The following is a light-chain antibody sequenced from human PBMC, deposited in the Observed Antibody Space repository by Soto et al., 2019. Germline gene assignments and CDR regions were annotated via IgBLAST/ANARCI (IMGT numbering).Light chain of an antibody. CDR3: QQLKT. CDR1: QSVSSSY. CDR2: GAS. V-gene: IGKV3-20*01. Sequence: EIVLTQSPGTLSLSPGERATLSCRASQSVSSSYLAWYQQKPGQAPRLLIYGASSRATGIPDRFSGSGSGTDFTLTISRLEAEDFAVYYCQQLKTFGQGTKVEIK. J-gene: IGKJ1*01.